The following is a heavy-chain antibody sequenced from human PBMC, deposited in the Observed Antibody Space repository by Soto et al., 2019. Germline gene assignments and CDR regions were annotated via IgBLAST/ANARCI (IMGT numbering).Heavy chain of an antibody. CDR2: ISRSSTHI. V-gene: IGHV3-21*01. CDR1: GFTLSDYS. Sequence: GGSLRLSCAASGFTLSDYSMNWVRQAPGKGLEWIASISRSSTHINYSDSVKGRFTISRDNGNNSLSLLMSSLGAEDTAVYYCKREVRLLDIGGPGALVTVFS. J-gene: IGHJ4*02. D-gene: IGHD3-3*01. CDR3: KREVRLLDI.